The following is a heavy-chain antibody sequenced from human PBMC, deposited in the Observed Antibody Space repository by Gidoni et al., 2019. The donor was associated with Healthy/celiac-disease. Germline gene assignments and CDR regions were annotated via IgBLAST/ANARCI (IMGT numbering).Heavy chain of an antibody. CDR2: ISYDGSNK. V-gene: IGHV3-30-3*01. D-gene: IGHD6-6*01. CDR1: GFTFSSYA. J-gene: IGHJ6*02. Sequence: QVQLVEYGGGVVQPGRSLRLYCAASGFTFSSYAMHWVFQAPGKGLEWVAVISYDGSNKYYADSVKGRFTISRDNSKNTLYLQMNSLRAEDTAVYYCARDPTYSSSPPYGMDVWGQGTTVTVSS. CDR3: ARDPTYSSSPPYGMDV.